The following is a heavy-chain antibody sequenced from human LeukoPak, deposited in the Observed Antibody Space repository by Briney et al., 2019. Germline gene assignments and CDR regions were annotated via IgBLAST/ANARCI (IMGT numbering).Heavy chain of an antibody. Sequence: GGSLRLSCAASGFTFSDYYMSWIRQAPGKGLEWVSYISSSGSTRYYADSVKGRFTISRDNAKNSLYLQMNSLRAEDTAVYYCARDRTSMIVVVPPFDPRGQGTLVTVSS. CDR2: ISSSGSTR. J-gene: IGHJ5*02. CDR3: ARDRTSMIVVVPPFDP. V-gene: IGHV3-11*01. CDR1: GFTFSDYY. D-gene: IGHD3-22*01.